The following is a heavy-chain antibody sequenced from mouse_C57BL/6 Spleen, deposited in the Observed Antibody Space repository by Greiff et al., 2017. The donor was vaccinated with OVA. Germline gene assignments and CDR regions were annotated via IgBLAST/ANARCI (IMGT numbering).Heavy chain of an antibody. CDR2: ISGGGGNT. D-gene: IGHD2-1*01. Sequence: EVNVVESGGGLVKPGGSLKLSCAASGFTFSSYTMSWVRQTPEKRLEWVATISGGGGNTYYPDSVKGRFTISRDNAKNTLYLQMSSLRSEDTALYYCARRGNYDAMDYWGQGTSVTVSS. V-gene: IGHV5-9*01. J-gene: IGHJ4*01. CDR3: ARRGNYDAMDY. CDR1: GFTFSSYT.